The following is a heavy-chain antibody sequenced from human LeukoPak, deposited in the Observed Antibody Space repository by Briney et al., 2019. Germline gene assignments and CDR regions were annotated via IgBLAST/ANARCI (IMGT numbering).Heavy chain of an antibody. V-gene: IGHV4-30-4*01. CDR2: IYYSGST. D-gene: IGHD3-16*02. Sequence: SETLSLTCTVSGGSISSGDYYWSWIRQPPGKGLEWIGYIYYSGSTYYNPSLKSRVTISVDTSKNQFSLKLSSVTAADTAVYYCVRVANQRDYVWGSYRYPYFDYWGQGTLVTVSS. CDR3: VRVANQRDYVWGSYRYPYFDY. CDR1: GGSISSGDYY. J-gene: IGHJ4*02.